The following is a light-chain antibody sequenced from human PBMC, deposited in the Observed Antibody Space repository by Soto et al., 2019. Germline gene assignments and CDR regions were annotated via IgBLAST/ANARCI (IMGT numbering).Light chain of an antibody. CDR1: SSDVGSYNY. V-gene: IGLV2-14*03. Sequence: SALTQPASLSGSPGQSITISCTGTSSDVGSYNYVSWYQQHPGKAPKLIIYAVTNRPSGVSDRFSGSKAGNTASLTISGLQAEDEADYYCSSYTSSSTYVFGTGTKLTVL. CDR2: AVT. J-gene: IGLJ1*01. CDR3: SSYTSSSTYV.